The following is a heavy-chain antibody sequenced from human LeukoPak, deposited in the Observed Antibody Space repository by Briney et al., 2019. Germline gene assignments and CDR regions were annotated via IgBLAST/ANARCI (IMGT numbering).Heavy chain of an antibody. V-gene: IGHV1-8*01. CDR1: GYTFASYD. D-gene: IGHD4-23*01. CDR2: MNPNSGNT. J-gene: IGHJ4*02. CDR3: ARGRHDYGGSFDY. Sequence: ASVKVSCKASGYTFASYDINWVRQATGQGLEWMGWMNPNSGNTGYAQKFQGRVTMARNTSISTAYMELSSLRSEDTAVYYCARGRHDYGGSFDYWGQGTLVTVSS.